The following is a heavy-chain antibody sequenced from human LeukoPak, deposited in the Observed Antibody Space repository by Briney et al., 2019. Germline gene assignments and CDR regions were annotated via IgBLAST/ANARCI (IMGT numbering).Heavy chain of an antibody. J-gene: IGHJ6*02. CDR1: GYTFTCYY. D-gene: IGHD3-16*01. CDR2: INPNSGGT. CDR3: ARDLGGIYYGMDV. V-gene: IGHV1-2*02. Sequence: ASVKVSCKASGYTFTCYYMHWVRQAPGQGLEWMGWINPNSGGTNYAQKFQGRVTMTRDTSISTAYMELSRLRSDDTAVYYCARDLGGIYYGMDVWGQGTTVTVSS.